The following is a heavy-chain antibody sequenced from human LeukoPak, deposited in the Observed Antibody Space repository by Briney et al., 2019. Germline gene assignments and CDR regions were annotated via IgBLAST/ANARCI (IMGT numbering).Heavy chain of an antibody. CDR3: AQYTPNWFDP. D-gene: IGHD2-2*02. Sequence: SVKVSCKASGGTFSSYAISWVRQAPGQGLEWMGGIIPIFGTANYAQKFQGRVTITTDESTSTAYMELSSLRSEDTAVYYCAQYTPNWFDPWGQGTLVTVSS. CDR1: GGTFSSYA. V-gene: IGHV1-69*05. J-gene: IGHJ5*02. CDR2: IIPIFGTA.